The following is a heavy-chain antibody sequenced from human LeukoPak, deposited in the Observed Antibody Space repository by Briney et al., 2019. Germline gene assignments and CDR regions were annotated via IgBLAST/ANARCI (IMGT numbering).Heavy chain of an antibody. J-gene: IGHJ4*02. CDR2: INPNSGGT. D-gene: IGHD5-18*01. V-gene: IGHV1-2*02. Sequence: ASVKVSCKASGYTVTGHYMHWVRQAPGQGLEWMGWINPNSGGTNYAQKFQGRVTMTRDTSISTAYMELSRLRSDDTAVYYCARGSYSYGRSYYFDYWGQGTLVTVSS. CDR3: ARGSYSYGRSYYFDY. CDR1: GYTVTGHY.